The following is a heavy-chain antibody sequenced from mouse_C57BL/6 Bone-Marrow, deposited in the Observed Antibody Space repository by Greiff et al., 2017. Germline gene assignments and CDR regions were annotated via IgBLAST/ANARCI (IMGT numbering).Heavy chain of an antibody. D-gene: IGHD1-1*01. CDR1: GFTFSDYY. Sequence: EVQLVESEGGLVQPGSSMKLSCTASGFTFSDYYMAWVRQVPEKGLEWVANINYDGSSTYYLDSLQSRFIISRDNAKNMLYLQMSSLKSEDTATYCGARECYGSSYGYFDYWGQGTTLTVSS. CDR3: ARECYGSSYGYFDY. V-gene: IGHV5-16*01. J-gene: IGHJ2*01. CDR2: INYDGSST.